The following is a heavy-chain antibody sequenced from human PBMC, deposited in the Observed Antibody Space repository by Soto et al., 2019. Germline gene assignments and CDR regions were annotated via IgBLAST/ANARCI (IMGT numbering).Heavy chain of an antibody. D-gene: IGHD4-17*01. J-gene: IGHJ3*02. CDR1: GGSVSGYF. V-gene: IGHV4-34*01. CDR3: ARHYGRAFDI. CDR2: IYYSGST. Sequence: QVQLQAWGAGLLKPSETLSLTCSVYGGSVSGYFWSWIRQPPGRGLEWLGQIYYSGSTSYKPSLKSRRSISVDTSKSQLSLKMTSVTAADTAVYYCARHYGRAFDIWGQGTMVPVSS.